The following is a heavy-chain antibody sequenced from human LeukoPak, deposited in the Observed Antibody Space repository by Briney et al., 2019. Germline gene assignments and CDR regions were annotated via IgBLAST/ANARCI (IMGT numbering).Heavy chain of an antibody. Sequence: PGGSLRLSCAASGFTFSSYSMNWVRQAPGKGLEWVSSISSSSSYIYYADSVKGRFTISRVNAKNSVYLQMNSLRGEDTAIYYCAREGLSKDTSMAMLTYFYYYMDVWGKGTAVTVS. CDR3: AREGLSKDTSMAMLTYFYYYMDV. V-gene: IGHV3-21*06. D-gene: IGHD5-18*01. CDR1: GFTFSSYS. CDR2: ISSSSSYI. J-gene: IGHJ6*03.